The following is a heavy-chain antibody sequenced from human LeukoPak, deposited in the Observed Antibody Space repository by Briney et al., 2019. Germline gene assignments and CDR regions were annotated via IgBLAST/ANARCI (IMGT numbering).Heavy chain of an antibody. CDR1: GGTFSSYA. D-gene: IGHD3-10*01. CDR3: ARANVLLWFGELRNLNWFDP. V-gene: IGHV1-69*04. CDR2: IIPILGIA. J-gene: IGHJ5*02. Sequence: SVKVSCKASGGTFSSYAISWVRQAPGQGLEWMGRIIPILGIANYAQKFQGRVTITADKSTSTAYMELSSLRSDDTAVYYCARANVLLWFGELRNLNWFDPWGQGTLVTVSS.